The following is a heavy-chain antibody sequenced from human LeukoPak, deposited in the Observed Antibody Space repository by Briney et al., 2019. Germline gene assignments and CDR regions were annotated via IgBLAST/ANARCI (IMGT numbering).Heavy chain of an antibody. V-gene: IGHV1-18*04. CDR2: ITTFNDRT. Sequence: AASVTVSFTASGYIFTSYGITWVRQAPGQGLEWMGRITTFNDRTVLAEKFRGRVTLNTDTATAYLTLRKLRSDDTAVYYCARSGSSSWSSLLDYWGQGSLVIVSS. CDR3: ARSGSSSWSSLLDY. D-gene: IGHD6-13*01. J-gene: IGHJ4*02. CDR1: GYIFTSYG.